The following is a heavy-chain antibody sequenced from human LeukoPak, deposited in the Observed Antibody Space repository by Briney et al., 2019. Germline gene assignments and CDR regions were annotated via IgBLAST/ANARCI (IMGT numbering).Heavy chain of an antibody. Sequence: GASVKVSCKASGYTFTSYLIIWVRQAPGQGLEWMGWISAYNGNTNYAQKLQGRVTMTTDTSTSTAYMELRSLRSDDTAVYYCATSKTGLAAAEEWGQGTLVTVSS. CDR2: ISAYNGNT. D-gene: IGHD6-13*01. CDR3: ATSKTGLAAAEE. CDR1: GYTFTSYL. V-gene: IGHV1-18*01. J-gene: IGHJ4*02.